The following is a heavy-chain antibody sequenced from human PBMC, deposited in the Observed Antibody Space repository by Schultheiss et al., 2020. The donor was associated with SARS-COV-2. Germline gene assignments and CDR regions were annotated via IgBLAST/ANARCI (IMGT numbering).Heavy chain of an antibody. V-gene: IGHV3-NL1*01. Sequence: GGSLRLSCAASGFTFSSYAMHWVRQAPGKGLEWVSVIYSGGSTYYADSVKGRFTISRDNAKNSLYLQMNSLRAEDTAVYYCARRKAIYYYYGMDVWGQGTTVTVSS. CDR2: IYSGGST. CDR1: GFTFSSYA. D-gene: IGHD2-21*01. J-gene: IGHJ6*02. CDR3: ARRKAIYYYYGMDV.